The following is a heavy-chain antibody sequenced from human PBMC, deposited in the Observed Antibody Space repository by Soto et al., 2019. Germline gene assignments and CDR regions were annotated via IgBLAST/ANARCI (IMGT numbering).Heavy chain of an antibody. V-gene: IGHV3-23*01. D-gene: IGHD2-2*01. J-gene: IGHJ4*02. Sequence: GGSLRLSCAASGFTFSSSAMSWVRQAPGKGLEWVSAISGGTGNTYYADSVKGRFTISRDNSKNTLYLQMNSLRAEDTAVYYSAKKRDCSSSSCHFDYWGQGTLVTVSS. CDR1: GFTFSSSA. CDR3: AKKRDCSSSSCHFDY. CDR2: ISGGTGNT.